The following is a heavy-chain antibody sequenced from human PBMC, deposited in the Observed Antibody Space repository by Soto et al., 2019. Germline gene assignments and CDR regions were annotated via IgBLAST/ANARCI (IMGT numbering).Heavy chain of an antibody. J-gene: IGHJ5*02. CDR2: MNPGSGDT. D-gene: IGHD3-16*01. CDR1: GYTFTGYA. Sequence: ASVKVACKASGYTFTGYAMNWVRQATGQGLEWMGWMNPGSGDTGYAQKFQGRVTMTRDISTATAYMELSSLRSDDTATYYCARRETFGSLNWFDPWGQESLVTVSS. V-gene: IGHV1-8*02. CDR3: ARRETFGSLNWFDP.